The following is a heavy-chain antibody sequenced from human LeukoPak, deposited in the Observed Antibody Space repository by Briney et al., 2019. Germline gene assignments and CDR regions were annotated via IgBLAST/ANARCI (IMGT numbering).Heavy chain of an antibody. CDR3: AKDPFGAEDYDFWSGYSNNFDY. CDR1: GFTFSSYG. D-gene: IGHD3-3*01. Sequence: GGSLRLSCAASGFTFSSYGMHWVRQAPGKGLEWVAVISYDGSNKYYADSVKGRFTISRDNSKNTLYLQMNSLRAEDTAVYYCAKDPFGAEDYDFWSGYSNNFDYWGQGTLVTVSS. V-gene: IGHV3-30*18. CDR2: ISYDGSNK. J-gene: IGHJ4*02.